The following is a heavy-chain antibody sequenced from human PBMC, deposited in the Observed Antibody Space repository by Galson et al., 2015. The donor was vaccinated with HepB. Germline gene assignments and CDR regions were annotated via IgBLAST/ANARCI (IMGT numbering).Heavy chain of an antibody. D-gene: IGHD2-2*01. V-gene: IGHV3-7*03. CDR1: GFTFSSYW. Sequence: SLRLSCAASGFTFSSYWMSWVRQAPGKGLEWVANIKQDGSEKYYVDSVKGRFTISRDNAKNSLYLQMNSLRAEDTAVYYCAREPDCSSTSCYYSRPFGSPYYFDYWGQGTLVTVSS. CDR3: AREPDCSSTSCYYSRPFGSPYYFDY. CDR2: IKQDGSEK. J-gene: IGHJ4*02.